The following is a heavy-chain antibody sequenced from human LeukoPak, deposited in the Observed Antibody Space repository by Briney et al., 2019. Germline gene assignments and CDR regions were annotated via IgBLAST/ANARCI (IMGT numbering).Heavy chain of an antibody. V-gene: IGHV3-23*01. CDR2: ISGSVVST. Sequence: GGSLRLSGAASGFTLSGYWMSWGRRAPGKGLEWVAAISGSVVSTYYAAPVKGRFTIPRDNSKNPLYLQMNSLRAEDTAVYYCARDPPSPIPKPQQLVTPNWFDPWGQGTLVTASS. CDR3: ARDPPSPIPKPQQLVTPNWFDP. CDR1: GFTLSGYW. D-gene: IGHD6-13*01. J-gene: IGHJ5*02.